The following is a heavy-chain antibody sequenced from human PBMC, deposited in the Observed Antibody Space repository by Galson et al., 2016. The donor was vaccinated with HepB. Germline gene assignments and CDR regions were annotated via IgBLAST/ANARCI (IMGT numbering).Heavy chain of an antibody. D-gene: IGHD3-16*02. CDR1: GFTFTSHA. V-gene: IGHV3-23*01. CDR2: ISGSGGST. J-gene: IGHJ4*02. CDR3: AKDSPLYYDYIWGSYRLGYYFDY. Sequence: SLRLSCAASGFTFTSHAMSWVRQAPGKGLEWVSAISGSGGSTYYADSVKSRFTISRDNSKNTLYLQMNSLRAEDTAIYYCAKDSPLYYDYIWGSYRLGYYFDYWGQGSLVAVSS.